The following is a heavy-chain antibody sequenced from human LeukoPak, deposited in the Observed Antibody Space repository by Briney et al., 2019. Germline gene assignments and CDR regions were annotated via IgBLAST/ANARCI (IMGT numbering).Heavy chain of an antibody. Sequence: ASVKVSCKSSGYTFTSFGISWVRQAPGQGFEWMGWISVYNGNINYAQNFQGRVIMTTDTSTDIAHMELRSLTSDDTAVYYCARTRDYWMVRGVDSYYFDYWGQGTLVTVSS. J-gene: IGHJ4*02. D-gene: IGHD3-10*01. V-gene: IGHV1-18*01. CDR1: GYTFTSFG. CDR2: ISVYNGNI. CDR3: ARTRDYWMVRGVDSYYFDY.